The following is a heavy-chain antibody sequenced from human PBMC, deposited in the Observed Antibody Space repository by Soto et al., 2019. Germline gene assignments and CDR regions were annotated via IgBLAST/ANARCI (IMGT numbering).Heavy chain of an antibody. CDR3: AKGRAAAGTDFDY. CDR2: ISWNSGSI. D-gene: IGHD6-13*01. J-gene: IGHJ4*02. CDR1: GFAVDDYA. Sequence: EVPLVESGGGLVQPGRSLSLSGAASGFAVDDYAMHWVRHAPGKGLEWVSGISWNSGSIDYADSVKGRFTISRDNDKNSLYLQMNSLRAEDTALYYCAKGRAAAGTDFDYWGQGTLVTVSS. V-gene: IGHV3-9*01.